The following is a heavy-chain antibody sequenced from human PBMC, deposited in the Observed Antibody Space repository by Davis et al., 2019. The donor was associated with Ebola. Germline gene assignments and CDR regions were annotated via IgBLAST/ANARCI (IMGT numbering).Heavy chain of an antibody. D-gene: IGHD6-13*01. Sequence: ASVKVSCKASGYTFGSYYIHWVRQAPGQGLEWMGMINPNDGRTIYAQKFQGRVTITRDTSATTAYMDLSSLRSEDTAVYFCARLSSTWSSLYGMDVWGQGTTVTVSS. V-gene: IGHV1-46*01. CDR2: INPNDGRT. CDR3: ARLSSTWSSLYGMDV. CDR1: GYTFGSYY. J-gene: IGHJ6*02.